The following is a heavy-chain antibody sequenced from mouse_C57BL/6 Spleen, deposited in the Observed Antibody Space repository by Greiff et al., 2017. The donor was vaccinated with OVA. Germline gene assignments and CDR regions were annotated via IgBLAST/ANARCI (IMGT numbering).Heavy chain of an antibody. CDR1: GFPFSSYG. V-gene: IGHV5-6*01. J-gene: IGHJ2*01. D-gene: IGHD2-5*01. Sequence: EVKVVESGGDLVKPGGSLKLSCAASGFPFSSYGMSWVRQTPDKRLEWVATISSGGSYTYYPDSVKGRFTISRDNAKNTLYLQMSSLKSEDTAMYYYARHKNSNYFDYWGQGTTLTVSS. CDR2: ISSGGSYT. CDR3: ARHKNSNYFDY.